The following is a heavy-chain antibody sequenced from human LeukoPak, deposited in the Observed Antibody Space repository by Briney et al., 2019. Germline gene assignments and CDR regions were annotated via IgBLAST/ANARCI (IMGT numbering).Heavy chain of an antibody. Sequence: GGSLRLSCAASGFTFSDYYMSWIRQAPGKGLEWVSYISSSGSTIYYADSVKGRFTISRDNAKNSLYLQMNSLRAEDTAVYYCASLNFDWLSIDYWGQGTLVTVSS. D-gene: IGHD3-9*01. CDR3: ASLNFDWLSIDY. CDR2: ISSSGSTI. CDR1: GFTFSDYY. V-gene: IGHV3-11*01. J-gene: IGHJ4*02.